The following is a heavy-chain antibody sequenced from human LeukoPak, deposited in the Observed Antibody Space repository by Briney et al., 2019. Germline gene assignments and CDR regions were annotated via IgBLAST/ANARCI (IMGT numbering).Heavy chain of an antibody. CDR3: ATSLAVAGKVYYYYYMDV. CDR1: GGSISSSSYY. CDR2: IYYRGST. D-gene: IGHD6-19*01. V-gene: IGHV4-39*01. Sequence: SETLSLTCTVSGGSISSSSYYRGWIRQPPGKGLEWIGSIYYRGSTYYNPSLKSRVTISVDTSKNQFSLKLSSVTAADTAVYYCATSLAVAGKVYYYYYMDVWGKGTTVTVSS. J-gene: IGHJ6*03.